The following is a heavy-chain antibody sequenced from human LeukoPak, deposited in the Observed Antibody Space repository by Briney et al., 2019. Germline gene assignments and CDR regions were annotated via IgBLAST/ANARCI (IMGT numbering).Heavy chain of an antibody. CDR2: IYHSGST. CDR3: VRGVRYFDY. J-gene: IGHJ4*02. D-gene: IGHD3-10*01. V-gene: IGHV4-30-2*01. CDR1: GGSISSGGYS. Sequence: PSQTLSLTCAVSGGSISSGGYSWSWIRQPPGKGLEWIGHIYHSGSTDYNPSLKSRVTMAVDRSKNQFSLKLNSVTAADTAVYYCVRGVRYFDYWGQGTLVIVSS.